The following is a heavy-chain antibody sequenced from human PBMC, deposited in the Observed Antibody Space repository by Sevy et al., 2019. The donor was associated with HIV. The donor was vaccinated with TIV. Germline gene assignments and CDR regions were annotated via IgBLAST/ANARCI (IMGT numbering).Heavy chain of an antibody. CDR3: ARDQMATSLDY. CDR2: INPNSGGT. V-gene: IGHV1-2*06. D-gene: IGHD5-12*01. Sequence: ASVRVSCKASGYTFTGYYMHWVRQAPGQGLEWMGRINPNSGGTNYAQKFQGRVTMTRDTSISTAYMELSRLRSDDTAVYYCARDQMATSLDYWGQGTLVTVSS. J-gene: IGHJ4*02. CDR1: GYTFTGYY.